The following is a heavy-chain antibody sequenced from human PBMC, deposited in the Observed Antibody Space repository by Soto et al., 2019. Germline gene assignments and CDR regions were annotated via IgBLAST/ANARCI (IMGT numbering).Heavy chain of an antibody. Sequence: PSETLSLTCTISGGSINDYYWSWIRQPPGEGLEWIGYTSYSGATKYNPSLKGRVTISADTSKNQFSLRLGSVTAADTAVYYCARDNFYGPFCMDVLGQGTTVTVSS. V-gene: IGHV4-59*01. CDR1: GGSINDYY. CDR2: TSYSGAT. J-gene: IGHJ6*02. D-gene: IGHD3-10*01. CDR3: ARDNFYGPFCMDV.